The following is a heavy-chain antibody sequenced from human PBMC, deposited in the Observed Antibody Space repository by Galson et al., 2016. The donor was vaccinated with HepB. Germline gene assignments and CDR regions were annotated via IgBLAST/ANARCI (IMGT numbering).Heavy chain of an antibody. Sequence: SLRLSCAASGFTFSSNGMSWVRQAPGKGLEWVSCISGSGTLTYYADSVKGRFTISRDNCKNTLNLQMNSLRAEDTAVYYCAKIAVTGTWYFDLWGRGALVSVSS. CDR1: GFTFSSNG. V-gene: IGHV3-23*01. D-gene: IGHD6-19*01. CDR3: AKIAVTGTWYFDL. CDR2: ISGSGTLT. J-gene: IGHJ2*01.